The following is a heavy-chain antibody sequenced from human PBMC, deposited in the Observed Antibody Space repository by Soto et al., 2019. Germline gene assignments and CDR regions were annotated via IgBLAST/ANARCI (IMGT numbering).Heavy chain of an antibody. CDR2: IVVGSGNT. V-gene: IGHV1-58*02. CDR3: AATYDSSGYDDAFDI. CDR1: GFTFTSSA. Sequence: SVKVSCKASGFTFTSSAMQWVRQARGQRLEWIGWIVVGSGNTNYAQKFQERVTITRDMSTSTAYMELSSLRSEDTAVYYCAATYDSSGYDDAFDIWGQGTMVPVSS. D-gene: IGHD3-22*01. J-gene: IGHJ3*02.